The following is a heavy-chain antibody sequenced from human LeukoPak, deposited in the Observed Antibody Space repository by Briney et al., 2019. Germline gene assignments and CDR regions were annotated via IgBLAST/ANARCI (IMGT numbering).Heavy chain of an antibody. V-gene: IGHV3-23*01. Sequence: GGSLRLSCAPSGFTFSGYAMSWGSQGPGKGQEWVSSVSGSGGSTYYADSVKSGFTISRDNSKNTLYLQMNSLRAEDTAVYYCAKVNYDIFSSWGQGNLVTVSS. J-gene: IGHJ4*02. D-gene: IGHD3-9*01. CDR1: GFTFSGYA. CDR2: VSGSGGST. CDR3: AKVNYDIFSS.